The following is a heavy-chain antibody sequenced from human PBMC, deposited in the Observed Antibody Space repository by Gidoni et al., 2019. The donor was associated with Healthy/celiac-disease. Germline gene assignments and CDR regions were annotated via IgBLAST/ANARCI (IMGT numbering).Heavy chain of an antibody. CDR1: GGSISSSSYY. D-gene: IGHD5-12*01. CDR3: ARHEMATIRDAFDI. CDR2: IYYSGST. V-gene: IGHV4-39*01. J-gene: IGHJ3*02. Sequence: QLQLQESGPGLVKPSETLSLTCTGSGGSISSSSYYWGWIRQPPGKGLEWMGSIYYSGSTYYNPSLKSRFTISVDTSKTQFSLKLSSVTAADTAVYYCARHEMATIRDAFDIWGQGTMVTVSS.